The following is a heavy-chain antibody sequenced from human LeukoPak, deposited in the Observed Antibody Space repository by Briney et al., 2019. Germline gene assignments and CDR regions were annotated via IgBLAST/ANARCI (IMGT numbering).Heavy chain of an antibody. D-gene: IGHD4-17*01. CDR2: INAGNGDT. V-gene: IGHV1-3*01. CDR3: ARVPTTVTTTFDY. Sequence: ASVKVSCTASGYTFTSYAINWVRQAPGQRLEWMGWINAGNGDTKYSQNFQGRVTITRDTSASTAYMELNSLRSEDTAVYYCARVPTTVTTTFDYWGRGTLVTVSS. J-gene: IGHJ4*02. CDR1: GYTFTSYA.